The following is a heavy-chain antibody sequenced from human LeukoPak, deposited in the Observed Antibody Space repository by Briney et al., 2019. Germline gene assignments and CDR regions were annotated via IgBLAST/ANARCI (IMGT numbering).Heavy chain of an antibody. Sequence: GASVKVSCRASGYTFTTYDINWVRQAPGQGREWMGWMNPSSGNTGYAQKVQGRVTMTRDTSISTAYMELSSLRSEDTAVYYCARGRTSWYGTNNWFDPWGQGTLVTVSS. D-gene: IGHD6-13*01. CDR1: GYTFTTYD. V-gene: IGHV1-8*01. CDR3: ARGRTSWYGTNNWFDP. J-gene: IGHJ5*02. CDR2: MNPSSGNT.